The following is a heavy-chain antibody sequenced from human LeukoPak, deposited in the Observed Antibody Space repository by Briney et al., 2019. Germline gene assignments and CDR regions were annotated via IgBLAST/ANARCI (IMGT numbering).Heavy chain of an antibody. CDR2: SNPNSGGT. J-gene: IGHJ5*02. V-gene: IGHV1-2*02. Sequence: ASVKVSCKASGYTFTGYYMHWVRRAPGQGLEWMGWSNPNSGGTNYAQKFQGRVTMTRDTSISTAYMELSRLRSDDTAVYYCARDPVHCGYDSVGWFDPWGQGTLVTVYS. CDR1: GYTFTGYY. D-gene: IGHD5-12*01. CDR3: ARDPVHCGYDSVGWFDP.